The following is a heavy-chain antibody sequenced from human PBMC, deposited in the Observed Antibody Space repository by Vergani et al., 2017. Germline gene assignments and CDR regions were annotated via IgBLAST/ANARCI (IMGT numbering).Heavy chain of an antibody. CDR3: ARHDYDSLTGYYYYGMDV. CDR1: GYSFTSYW. Sequence: EVQLVQSGAEVKKPGESLKISCKGSGYSFTSYWIGWVRQMPGKGLEWMGIIYPGDSDTRYSPSFQGQVTISADKSISTAYLQWSSLKASDTAMYYCARHDYDSLTGYYYYGMDVWGQGTTVTVSS. CDR2: IYPGDSDT. J-gene: IGHJ6*02. V-gene: IGHV5-51*01. D-gene: IGHD3-9*01.